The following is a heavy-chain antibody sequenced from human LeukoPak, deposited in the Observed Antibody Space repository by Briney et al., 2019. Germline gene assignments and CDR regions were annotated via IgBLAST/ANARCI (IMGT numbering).Heavy chain of an antibody. D-gene: IGHD3-3*01. Sequence: SETLSLTCTVSGGSVSSYYWSWIRQPPGKGLEWIGYIYYSGSTNYNPSLKSRVTISVDTSKNQFSLKLSSVTAADTAVYYCATTYYDFWSGYYTSYYYYGMDVWGQGTTVTVSS. V-gene: IGHV4-59*02. CDR1: GGSVSSYY. CDR2: IYYSGST. CDR3: ATTYYDFWSGYYTSYYYYGMDV. J-gene: IGHJ6*02.